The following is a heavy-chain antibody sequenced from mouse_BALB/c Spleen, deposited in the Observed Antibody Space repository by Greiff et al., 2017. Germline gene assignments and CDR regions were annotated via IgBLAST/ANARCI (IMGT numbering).Heavy chain of an antibody. D-gene: IGHD2-3*01. CDR2: IYPGGGYT. V-gene: IGHV1-63*02. Sequence: VQLQQSGAELVRPGTSVKISCKASGYTFTNYWLGWVKQRPGHGLEWIGDIYPGGGYTNYNEKFKGKATLTADTSSSTAYMQLSSLTSEDSAVYFCARRGDGYYPGYFDYWGQGTTLTVSS. CDR3: ARRGDGYYPGYFDY. CDR1: GYTFTNYW. J-gene: IGHJ2*01.